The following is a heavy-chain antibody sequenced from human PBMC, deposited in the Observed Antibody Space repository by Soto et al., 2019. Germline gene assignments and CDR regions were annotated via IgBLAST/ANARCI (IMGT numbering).Heavy chain of an antibody. CDR2: FYHSGST. D-gene: IGHD6-13*01. Sequence: PSETLSLTCAVSGFSISNGYYWGWIRHPPGKGLECIGNFYHSGSTSYDPSLKSRVTISVDTSKNQSFLRLTSVTAADTAVYYCARAPRVAAGTGRSAFDIWGQGTMVTVSS. V-gene: IGHV4-38-2*01. J-gene: IGHJ3*02. CDR3: ARAPRVAAGTGRSAFDI. CDR1: GFSISNGYY.